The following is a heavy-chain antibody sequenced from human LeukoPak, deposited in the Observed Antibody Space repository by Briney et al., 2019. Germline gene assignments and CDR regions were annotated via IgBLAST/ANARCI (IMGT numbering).Heavy chain of an antibody. V-gene: IGHV3-23*01. CDR3: AKMARSSRYYYFFMEV. CDR2: ISGSGNST. J-gene: IGHJ6*03. CDR1: EVAFSRYA. D-gene: IGHD6-6*01. Sequence: GGSLRLSCAASEVAFSRYAMSWVRQAPGKGLEWVSTISGSGNSTYYADSVKGRFTVSRDNSNGTMFLHLNTLRAEDTAIYYCAKMARSSRYYYFFMEVWGKGTAVTVSS.